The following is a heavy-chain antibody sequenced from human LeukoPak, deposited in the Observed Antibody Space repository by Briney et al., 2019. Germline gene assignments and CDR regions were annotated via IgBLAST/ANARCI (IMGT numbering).Heavy chain of an antibody. CDR2: ISWDGGST. J-gene: IGHJ4*02. CDR1: GFTFDDYT. Sequence: PGGSLRLSCAASGFTFDDYTMHWVRQAPGKGLEWVSLISWDGGSTYYADSVKGRFTISRDNSKNSLYLQMNSLRTEDTALYYCAKDMGPFGSGWYGFDYWAREPWSPSPQ. V-gene: IGHV3-43*01. CDR3: AKDMGPFGSGWYGFDY. D-gene: IGHD6-19*01.